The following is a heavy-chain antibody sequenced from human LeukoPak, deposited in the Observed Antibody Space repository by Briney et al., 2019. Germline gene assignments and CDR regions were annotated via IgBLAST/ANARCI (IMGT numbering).Heavy chain of an antibody. D-gene: IGHD6-6*01. J-gene: IGHJ4*02. CDR2: ISPTGSTT. CDR3: ARGPNSNWSGLDF. Sequence: GGSLRLSCTASGFSFSGHWMHWAHQLPGKGLVWVSRISPTGSTTSYADSVKGRFTVSRDNAKNTLYLQVNNLRAEDTAVYYCARGPNSNWSGLDFWGQGTLLTVSS. CDR1: GFSFSGHW. V-gene: IGHV3-74*01.